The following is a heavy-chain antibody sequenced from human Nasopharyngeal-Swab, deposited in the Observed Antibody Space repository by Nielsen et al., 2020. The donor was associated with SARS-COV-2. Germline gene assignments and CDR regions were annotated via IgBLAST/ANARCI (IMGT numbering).Heavy chain of an antibody. CDR3: ARERTDCSGGSCYSYGMDV. Sequence: GESLKLSCAASGFTFSSYDMHWVRQATGKGLEWVSAIGTAGDTYYPGSVKGRFTISRENAKNSLYLQMDRLRAGDTAVYYCARERTDCSGGSCYSYGMDVWGQGTTVTVSS. CDR1: GFTFSSYD. V-gene: IGHV3-13*01. D-gene: IGHD2-15*01. CDR2: IGTAGDT. J-gene: IGHJ6*02.